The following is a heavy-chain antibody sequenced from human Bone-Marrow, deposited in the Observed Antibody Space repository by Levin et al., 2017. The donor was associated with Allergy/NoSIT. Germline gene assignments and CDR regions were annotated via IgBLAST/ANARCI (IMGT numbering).Heavy chain of an antibody. D-gene: IGHD3-10*01. CDR2: IYHSGST. Sequence: PSETLSLTCTVSGSSISSGYYWGWIRQPPGKGLEWIGSIYHSGSTYYNPSLKSRVTISVDTSKNQFSLKLSSVTAADTAVYYCARAIFAGSYSSSPWGQGTLVTVSS. CDR1: GSSISSGYY. J-gene: IGHJ5*02. V-gene: IGHV4-38-2*02. CDR3: ARAIFAGSYSSSP.